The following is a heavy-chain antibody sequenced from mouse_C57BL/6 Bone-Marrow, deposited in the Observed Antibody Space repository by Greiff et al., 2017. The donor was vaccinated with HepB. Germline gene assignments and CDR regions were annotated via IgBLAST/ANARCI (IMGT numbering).Heavy chain of an antibody. J-gene: IGHJ1*03. CDR1: GYAFSSSW. D-gene: IGHD2-2*01. V-gene: IGHV1-82*01. CDR2: IYPGDGDT. CDR3: ARGMVTEYFDV. Sequence: VQLQQSGPELVKPGASVKISCKASGYAFSSSWMNWVKQRPGKGLEWIGRIYPGDGDTNYNGKFKGKATLTADKSSSTAYMQLSSLTSEDSAVYFCARGMVTEYFDVWGTGTTVTVSS.